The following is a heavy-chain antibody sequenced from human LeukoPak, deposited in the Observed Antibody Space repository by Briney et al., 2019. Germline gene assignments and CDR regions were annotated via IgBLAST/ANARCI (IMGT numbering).Heavy chain of an antibody. CDR3: ARGAEIMITFGGAIVSPSEVDY. J-gene: IGHJ4*02. CDR1: GGSFSGYY. CDR2: IAHTGST. D-gene: IGHD3-16*02. Sequence: SETLSLTCAVYGGSFSGYYWNWIRQPPGKGLEWIGEIAHTGSTNYNPSLKSRVTISVDTSKNQFSLKLSSVTAADTAVYYCARGAEIMITFGGAIVSPSEVDYWGQGNLVTVSS. V-gene: IGHV4-34*01.